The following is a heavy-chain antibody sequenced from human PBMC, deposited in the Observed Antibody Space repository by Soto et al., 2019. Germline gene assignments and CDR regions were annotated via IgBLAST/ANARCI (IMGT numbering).Heavy chain of an antibody. V-gene: IGHV6-1*01. J-gene: IGHJ4*02. CDR2: TYYRSKWYN. Sequence: PSQTLSLTCAISGDSVSSNSAAWNWIRQSPSRGLEWLGRTYYRSKWYNDYAVSVKSRITINPDTSKNQFSLQLNSVTPEDTAVYYCARDLSRETLNYYDSSGYYFDYWGQGTLVTVSS. D-gene: IGHD3-22*01. CDR3: ARDLSRETLNYYDSSGYYFDY. CDR1: GDSVSSNSAA.